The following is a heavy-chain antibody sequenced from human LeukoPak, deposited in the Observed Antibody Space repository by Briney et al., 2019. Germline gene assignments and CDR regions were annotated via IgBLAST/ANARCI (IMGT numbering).Heavy chain of an antibody. D-gene: IGHD3-10*01. J-gene: IGHJ4*02. CDR1: GGSISSYY. CDR3: ATTYYYGSGSYFDY. Sequence: SETLFLTCTVSGGSISSYYWSWIRQPPGKGLEWIGYIYYSGSTNYNPSLKSRVTISVDTSKNQFSLKLSSVTAADTAVYYCATTYYYGSGSYFDYWGQGTLVTVSS. CDR2: IYYSGST. V-gene: IGHV4-59*01.